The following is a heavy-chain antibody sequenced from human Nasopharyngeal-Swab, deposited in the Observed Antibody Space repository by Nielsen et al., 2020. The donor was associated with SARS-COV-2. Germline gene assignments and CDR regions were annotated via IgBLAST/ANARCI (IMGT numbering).Heavy chain of an antibody. V-gene: IGHV3-13*01. D-gene: IGHD3-22*01. J-gene: IGHJ4*02. Sequence: GESLKISCAASGFTFSSYDMHWVRQATGKGLEWVSAIGTAGDTYYPGPVKGRFTISRENAKNSLYLQMNSLRAGDTAVYYCARATTDSSGYYYVFDYWGQGTLVTVSS. CDR2: IGTAGDT. CDR1: GFTFSSYD. CDR3: ARATTDSSGYYYVFDY.